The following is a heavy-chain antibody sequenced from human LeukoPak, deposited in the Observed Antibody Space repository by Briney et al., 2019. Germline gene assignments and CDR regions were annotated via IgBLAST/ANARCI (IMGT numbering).Heavy chain of an antibody. J-gene: IGHJ6*03. D-gene: IGHD3-10*01. CDR3: ARLITMVRGVIPYYYYYMDV. CDR1: GFTFSTYA. V-gene: IGHV4-34*01. CDR2: INHSGST. Sequence: GSLRLSCAASGFTFSTYAMSWIRQPPGKGLEWIGEINHSGSTNYNPSLKSRVTISVDTSKNQFSLKLSSVTAADTAVYYCARLITMVRGVIPYYYYYMDVWGKGTTVTISS.